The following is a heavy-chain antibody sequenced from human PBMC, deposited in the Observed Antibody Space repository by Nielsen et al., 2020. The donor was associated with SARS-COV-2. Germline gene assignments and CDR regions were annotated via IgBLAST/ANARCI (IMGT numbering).Heavy chain of an antibody. CDR3: ARGLYYYDRSGYPDY. CDR2: INHSGST. V-gene: IGHV4-34*01. D-gene: IGHD3-22*01. Sequence: SETLSLTCALYGGSFSDNFWSWIRQAPGKGLEWIGEINHSGSTNYNPSLKSRVTISIDTSKNQFSLNLRSVTAADTAVYYCARGLYYYDRSGYPDYWGQGSLVTVSS. J-gene: IGHJ4*02. CDR1: GGSFSDNF.